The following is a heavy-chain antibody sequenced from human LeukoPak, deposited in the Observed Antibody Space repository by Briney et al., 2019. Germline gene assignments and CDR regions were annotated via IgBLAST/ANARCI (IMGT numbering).Heavy chain of an antibody. J-gene: IGHJ4*02. Sequence: GGSLRLSCAASGFPLSSYAMSWVRQASGKGLEWVSATSSSDPGTYYADSVRGRFTISRDNSKNTLYLQMNSLRAEDTAVYYCARDFRPVVGAAGTFDYWGQGTLVTVSS. V-gene: IGHV3-23*01. CDR2: TSSSDPGT. CDR3: ARDFRPVVGAAGTFDY. D-gene: IGHD6-13*01. CDR1: GFPLSSYA.